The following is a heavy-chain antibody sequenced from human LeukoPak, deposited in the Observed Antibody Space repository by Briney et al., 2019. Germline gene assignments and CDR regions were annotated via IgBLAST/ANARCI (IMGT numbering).Heavy chain of an antibody. CDR2: ISSSGSTI. J-gene: IGHJ4*02. CDR3: ARDIGSYYFPYYFDY. D-gene: IGHD1-26*01. CDR1: GFTFSSYE. V-gene: IGHV3-48*03. Sequence: GSLRLSCAASGFTFSSYEMNWVRQAPGKGLEWVSYISSSGSTIYYADSVKGRFTISRDNAKNSLYLQMNSLRAEDTAVYYCARDIGSYYFPYYFDYWGQGTLVTVSS.